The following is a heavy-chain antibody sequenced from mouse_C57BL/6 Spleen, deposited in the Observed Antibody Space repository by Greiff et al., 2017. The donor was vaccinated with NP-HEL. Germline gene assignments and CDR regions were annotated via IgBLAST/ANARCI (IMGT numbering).Heavy chain of an antibody. V-gene: IGHV1-18*01. CDR3: ARYYYGYDGGYAMDY. CDR2: INPNNGGT. D-gene: IGHD2-2*01. J-gene: IGHJ4*01. Sequence: VQLQQSGPELVKPGASVKIPCKASGYTFTDYNMDWVKQSHGKSLEWIGDINPNNGGTIYNQKFKGKATLTVDKSSSTAYMELRSLTSEDTAVYYCARYYYGYDGGYAMDYWGQGTSVTVSS. CDR1: GYTFTDYN.